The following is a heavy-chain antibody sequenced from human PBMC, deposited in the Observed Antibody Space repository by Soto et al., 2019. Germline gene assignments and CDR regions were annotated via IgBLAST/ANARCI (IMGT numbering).Heavy chain of an antibody. V-gene: IGHV5-51*01. Sequence: GESLKISCKGSGYSFTSYWIGWVRQMPGKGLEWMGIIYPGDSDTRYSTSFQGQVTISADKSISTAYLQWSSLKASDTAMYCCARHLEPLLWFGELFRGGMDVWGQGTTVTVSS. CDR3: ARHLEPLLWFGELFRGGMDV. D-gene: IGHD3-10*01. J-gene: IGHJ6*02. CDR1: GYSFTSYW. CDR2: IYPGDSDT.